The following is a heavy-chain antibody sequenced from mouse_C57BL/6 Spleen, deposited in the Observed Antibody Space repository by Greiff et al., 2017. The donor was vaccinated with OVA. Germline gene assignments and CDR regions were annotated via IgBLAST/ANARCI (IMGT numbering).Heavy chain of an antibody. CDR3: ASGLLRSHWYFDV. CDR1: GYTFTSYG. D-gene: IGHD1-1*01. V-gene: IGHV1-81*01. J-gene: IGHJ1*03. Sequence: VQLQQSGAELARPGASVKLSCKASGYTFTSYGISWVKQRTGQGLEWIGEIYPRSGNTYYNEKFKGKATLTADKSSSTAYMELRSLTSEDSAVYVCASGLLRSHWYFDVWGTGTTVTVSS. CDR2: IYPRSGNT.